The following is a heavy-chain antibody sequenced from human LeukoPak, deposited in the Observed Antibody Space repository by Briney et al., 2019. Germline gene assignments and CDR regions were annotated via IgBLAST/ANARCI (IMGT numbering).Heavy chain of an antibody. Sequence: PGRSLRLSCTASGFTFGDYAMSWVRQAPGKGLEWVANIKQDGSEKYYVDSVKGRFTISRDNAKNSLYLQMNSLRAEDTAVYYCARDKLVVPSNWFDPWGQGTLVTVSS. CDR3: ARDKLVVPSNWFDP. CDR1: GFTFGDYA. D-gene: IGHD2-8*02. CDR2: IKQDGSEK. V-gene: IGHV3-7*01. J-gene: IGHJ5*02.